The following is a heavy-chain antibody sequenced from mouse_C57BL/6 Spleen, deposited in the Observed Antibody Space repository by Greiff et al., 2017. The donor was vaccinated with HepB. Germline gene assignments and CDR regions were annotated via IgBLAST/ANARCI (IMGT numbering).Heavy chain of an antibody. Sequence: EVMLVESGEGLVKPGGSLKLSCAASGFTFSSYAMSWVRQTPEKRLEWVAYISSGGDYIYYADTVKGRFTISRDNARNTLYLQMSSLKSEDTAMYYCTGFYYGSVYAMDYWGQGTSVTVSS. CDR3: TGFYYGSVYAMDY. CDR2: ISSGGDYI. D-gene: IGHD1-1*01. CDR1: GFTFSSYA. J-gene: IGHJ4*01. V-gene: IGHV5-9-1*02.